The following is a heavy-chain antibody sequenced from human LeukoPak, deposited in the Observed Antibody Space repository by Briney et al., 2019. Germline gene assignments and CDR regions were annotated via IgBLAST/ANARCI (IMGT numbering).Heavy chain of an antibody. D-gene: IGHD5/OR15-5a*01. J-gene: IGHJ4*02. CDR1: GGSISSGDYY. CDR3: ASRSTTAFHY. CDR2: IYYSGST. Sequence: SETLSLTCTVSGGSISSGDYYWSWIRQPPGKGLEWIGYIYYSGSTYYNPSLKSRVTISLDTSKDQFSLKLSSVTAADTAVYYCASRSTTAFHYWGQGTLVTVSS. V-gene: IGHV4-30-4*01.